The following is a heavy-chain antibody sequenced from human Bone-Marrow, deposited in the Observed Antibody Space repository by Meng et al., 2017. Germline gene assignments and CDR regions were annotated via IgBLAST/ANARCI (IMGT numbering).Heavy chain of an antibody. Sequence: ASVKVSCKPSGYNFPDYYIHWVRRAPGQGLEWMGWMNPNSGNTGYAQKFQGRVTITRNTSISTAYMELSSLRSEDTAVYYCARGQHMVRGVIVSYYFDYWGQGTLVTVSS. CDR3: ARGQHMVRGVIVSYYFDY. CDR1: GYNFPDYY. D-gene: IGHD3-10*01. V-gene: IGHV1-8*03. CDR2: MNPNSGNT. J-gene: IGHJ4*02.